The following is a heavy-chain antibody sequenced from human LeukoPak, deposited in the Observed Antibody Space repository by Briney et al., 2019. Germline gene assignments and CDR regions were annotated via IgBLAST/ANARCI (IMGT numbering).Heavy chain of an antibody. D-gene: IGHD6-19*01. CDR3: ARGKAWRSYSSGWYGHY. Sequence: GASVKVSCKASGYTFTSYDINWVRQATGQGLEWMGWMNPNSGNTGYAQKFQGRVTMTRNTSISTAYMEPSSLRSEHTAVYYCARGKAWRSYSSGWYGHYWGQGTLVTVSS. J-gene: IGHJ4*02. CDR2: MNPNSGNT. V-gene: IGHV1-8*01. CDR1: GYTFTSYD.